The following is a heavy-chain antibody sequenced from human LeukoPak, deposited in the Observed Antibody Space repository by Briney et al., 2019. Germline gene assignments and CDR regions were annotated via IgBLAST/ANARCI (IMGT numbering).Heavy chain of an antibody. CDR1: GFTFSNYW. V-gene: IGHV3-74*01. Sequence: GGSLRLSCVASGFTFSNYWMHWVRQPPGKGLVWVSRIYVDGRTTNYADSVKGRFTISRDNAKNTVYLEMNSLRVEDTAIYYCTRGPDEAKLSKWGRGTLVTVSS. CDR2: IYVDGRTT. D-gene: IGHD1-14*01. CDR3: TRGPDEAKLSK. J-gene: IGHJ4*02.